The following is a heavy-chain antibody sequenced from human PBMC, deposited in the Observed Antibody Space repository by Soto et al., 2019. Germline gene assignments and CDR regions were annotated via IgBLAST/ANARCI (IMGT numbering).Heavy chain of an antibody. CDR1: GYTFPSYG. CDR2: ISAYNGNT. D-gene: IGHD3-10*01. Sequence: ASVKVSCKASGYTFPSYGISWVRQAPGQGLEWMGWISAYNGNTNYAQKLQGRVTMTTDTSTSTAYMELRSLRSDDTAVYYCAREYLWFGDRYYYGMDVWGQGTTDTVSS. V-gene: IGHV1-18*01. J-gene: IGHJ6*02. CDR3: AREYLWFGDRYYYGMDV.